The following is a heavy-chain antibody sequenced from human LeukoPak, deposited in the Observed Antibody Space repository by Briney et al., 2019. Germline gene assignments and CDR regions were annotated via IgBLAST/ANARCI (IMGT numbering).Heavy chain of an antibody. D-gene: IGHD2-15*01. V-gene: IGHV3-21*01. Sequence: GGSLRLSCAASGFTFSSYSMNWVRQAPGKGLEWVSSISSSSSYIYYADSVKGRFTISRDNAKNSLYLQMNSLRAEDTAVYYWARGGGAYCSGGSCYENAYYYHMDVWGKGTTVTVSS. J-gene: IGHJ6*03. CDR2: ISSSSSYI. CDR1: GFTFSSYS. CDR3: ARGGGAYCSGGSCYENAYYYHMDV.